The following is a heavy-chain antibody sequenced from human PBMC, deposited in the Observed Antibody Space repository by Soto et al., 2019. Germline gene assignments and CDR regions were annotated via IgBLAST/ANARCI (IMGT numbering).Heavy chain of an antibody. CDR1: GFTFSSYS. J-gene: IGHJ4*02. CDR2: ISSSSSYI. CDR3: ARGRGSGSYSLY. D-gene: IGHD1-26*01. V-gene: IGHV3-21*01. Sequence: PGGSLRLSCAASGFTFSSYSMNWVRQAPGKGLEWVSSISSSSSYIYYADSVKGRSTISRDNAKNSLYLQMNSLRAEDTAVYYCARGRGSGSYSLYWGQGTLVTVSS.